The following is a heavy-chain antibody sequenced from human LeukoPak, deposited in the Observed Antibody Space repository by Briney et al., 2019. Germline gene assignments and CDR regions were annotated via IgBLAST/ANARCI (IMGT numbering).Heavy chain of an antibody. J-gene: IGHJ4*02. V-gene: IGHV3-23*01. D-gene: IGHD1-26*01. CDR2: ISGSGGST. CDR1: GFTFSSYG. Sequence: GGSLRLSCAASGFTFSSYGMHWVRQAPGKGLEWVSAISGSGGSTYYADSVKGRFTISRDNSKNTLYLQMNSLRAEDTAVYYCARERGGGSLDYWGQGTLVTVSS. CDR3: ARERGGGSLDY.